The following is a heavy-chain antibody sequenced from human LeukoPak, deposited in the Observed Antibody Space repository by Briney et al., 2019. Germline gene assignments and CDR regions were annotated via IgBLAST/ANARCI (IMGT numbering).Heavy chain of an antibody. Sequence: GGSLRLSCAASGFTFSNYAMNWVRQSPEKGLEWVSGISGSGGNTYYADSVKGRFTISRDNSKNTLYLQMNSLRAEDTAVYYRAKVVVRSFPHFDSWGQGTLVTVSS. CDR2: ISGSGGNT. CDR3: AKVVVRSFPHFDS. V-gene: IGHV3-23*01. J-gene: IGHJ4*02. CDR1: GFTFSNYA. D-gene: IGHD6-6*01.